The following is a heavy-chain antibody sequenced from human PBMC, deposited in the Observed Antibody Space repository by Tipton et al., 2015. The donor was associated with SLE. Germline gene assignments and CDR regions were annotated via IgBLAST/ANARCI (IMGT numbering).Heavy chain of an antibody. V-gene: IGHV4-4*08. CDR3: AGDRDYYDSSGTFDY. Sequence: TLSLTCTVSGGSLSSYYWSWIRQPPGKGLEWIGCMYTSGSTNYNPSLKSRVTISVDTSKNQFSLKLSSVTAAETAVYYCAGDRDYYDSSGTFDYWGQGTLVTVSS. D-gene: IGHD3-22*01. CDR1: GGSLSSYY. J-gene: IGHJ4*02. CDR2: MYTSGST.